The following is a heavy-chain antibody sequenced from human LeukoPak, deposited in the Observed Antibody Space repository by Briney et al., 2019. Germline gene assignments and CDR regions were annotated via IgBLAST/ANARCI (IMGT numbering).Heavy chain of an antibody. CDR1: GFTFDDYA. CDR3: ATDLYAGTVNYFDP. V-gene: IGHV3-20*04. Sequence: GGSLRLSCAASGFTFDDYAMTWVRQAPGRGLEWVSRITWNGGSTTYADSVKGRFTISRDNAKNSLYLQMNSLRAEDTALYYCATDLYAGTVNYFDPRGQGTLVTVSS. J-gene: IGHJ5*02. D-gene: IGHD6-13*01. CDR2: ITWNGGST.